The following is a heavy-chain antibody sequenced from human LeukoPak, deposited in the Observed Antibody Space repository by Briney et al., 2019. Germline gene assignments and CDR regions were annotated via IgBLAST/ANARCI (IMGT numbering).Heavy chain of an antibody. V-gene: IGHV3-66*01. CDR1: GLTVSSNY. Sequence: GGSLRLSCAASGLTVSSNYMSWVRQAPGKGLEWVSIIYSGGATYYADSVQGRFTISRDNSKNTLYLQMNSLRAEDTAVYYCAREASGDYAFDYWGQGTLVTVSS. D-gene: IGHD4-17*01. CDR3: AREASGDYAFDY. J-gene: IGHJ4*02. CDR2: IYSGGAT.